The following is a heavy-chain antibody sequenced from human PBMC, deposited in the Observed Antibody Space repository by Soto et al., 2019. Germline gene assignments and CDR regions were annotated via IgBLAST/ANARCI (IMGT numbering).Heavy chain of an antibody. J-gene: IGHJ3*02. CDR1: GYSFTTYW. CDR3: ARHITMIVVAGAFDI. D-gene: IGHD3-22*01. Sequence: PGESLKISCKGSGYSFTTYWIVWVRQMPGKGLEWMGIMNPGNSDMRYSPSFQGHVTISADKSISTAYLQWSSLKASDTAMYYCARHITMIVVAGAFDIWGQGTMVTVSS. V-gene: IGHV5-51*01. CDR2: MNPGNSDM.